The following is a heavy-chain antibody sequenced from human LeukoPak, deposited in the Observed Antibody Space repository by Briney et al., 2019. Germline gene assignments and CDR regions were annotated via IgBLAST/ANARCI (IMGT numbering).Heavy chain of an antibody. Sequence: GGSLRLSCAASRFTFSHYAMTWVRQAPEKGLEWVSLISGGGDNTCYADSVKGRFTISRDNSKNTLYLQMNSLRAEDTAVYYCAKDRDTTAYYAFDYWGQGTLVTVSS. CDR2: ISGGGDNT. CDR3: AKDRDTTAYYAFDY. D-gene: IGHD3-22*01. CDR1: RFTFSHYA. V-gene: IGHV3-23*01. J-gene: IGHJ4*02.